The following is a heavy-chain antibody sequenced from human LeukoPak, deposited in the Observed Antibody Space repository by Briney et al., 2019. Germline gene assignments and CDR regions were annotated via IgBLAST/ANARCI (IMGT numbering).Heavy chain of an antibody. J-gene: IGHJ4*02. D-gene: IGHD1-1*01. CDR1: GFTYSNYG. CDR3: ARDHSGTQDF. V-gene: IGHV3-33*01. CDR2: IWDGGSNE. Sequence: GGPLSLSCAPSGFTYSNYGRHWLREAPDKGLEWVAVIWDGGSNEYYADSVKGRFTIFKEHRRNTLYLQMNRLRAEDTAVYSCARDHSGTQDFWGQGTLVTVSS.